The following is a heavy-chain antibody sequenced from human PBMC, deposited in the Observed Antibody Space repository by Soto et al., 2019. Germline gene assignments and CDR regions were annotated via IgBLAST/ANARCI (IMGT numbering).Heavy chain of an antibody. CDR3: GHWGVTIVPGGRGPTFAI. CDR2: IYWDGEK. V-gene: IGHV2-5*02. Sequence: QITLRESGPTLVKPTETLTLTCTLSGFSVSSNGVGVGWVRQPPGEALAWLGLIYWDGEKRYNPSLRTRLTITKDTSKNQVVLIMTNMDPVDTATYYCGHWGVTIVPGGRGPTFAIWGQGTTVTVSS. J-gene: IGHJ3*02. CDR1: GFSVSSNGVG. D-gene: IGHD3-10*02.